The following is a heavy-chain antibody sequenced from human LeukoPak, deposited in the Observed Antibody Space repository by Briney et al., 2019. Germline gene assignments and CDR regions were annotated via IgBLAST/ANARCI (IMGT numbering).Heavy chain of an antibody. CDR3: ARGPSDSSGYYYEGDAFDI. V-gene: IGHV1-2*02. D-gene: IGHD3-22*01. CDR1: GYTLTGYY. J-gene: IGHJ3*02. Sequence: ASVKVSCKASGYTLTGYYMNWVRQAPGQGLEWMGWINPNSGGTNYGQKLQGRVTMTRDTSISIVYMELSRLRSDDTAVYYYARGPSDSSGYYYEGDAFDIWGQGTVVTVSS. CDR2: INPNSGGT.